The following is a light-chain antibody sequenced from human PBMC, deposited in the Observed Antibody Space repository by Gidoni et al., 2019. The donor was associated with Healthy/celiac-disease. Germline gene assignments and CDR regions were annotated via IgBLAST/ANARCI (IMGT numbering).Light chain of an antibody. CDR1: QSLLHSNGYNY. CDR2: LGS. V-gene: IGKV2-28*01. CDR3: MQALQTTWT. Sequence: IVMPQSPLSLPVSPGEPASISCRSSQSLLHSNGYNYLDWYLQKPGQSPQLLIYLGSTRASGVPDRFSGRGSGTDFTMKISRVEAEDVGVYYGMQALQTTWTFGQGTKVEIK. J-gene: IGKJ1*01.